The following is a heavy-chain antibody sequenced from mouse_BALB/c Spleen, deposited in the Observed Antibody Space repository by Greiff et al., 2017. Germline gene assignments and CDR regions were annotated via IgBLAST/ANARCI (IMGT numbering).Heavy chain of an antibody. CDR2: IWAGGST. J-gene: IGHJ3*01. V-gene: IGHV2-9*02. CDR1: GFSLTSYG. CDR3: AREEDYGYWFAY. D-gene: IGHD1-2*01. Sequence: QVQLKESGPGLVAPSQSLSITCTVSGFSLTSYGVHWVRQPPGKGLEWLGVIWAGGSTNYNSALMSRLSISKDNSKSQVFLKMNSLQTDDTAMYYCAREEDYGYWFAYWGQGTLVTVSA.